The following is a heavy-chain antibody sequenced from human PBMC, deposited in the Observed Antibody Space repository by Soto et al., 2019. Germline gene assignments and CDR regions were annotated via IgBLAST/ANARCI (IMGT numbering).Heavy chain of an antibody. CDR2: IYPGDSDT. Sequence: EVQLVQSGAEVKKPGESLKISCKGSGYSFTSYSIGWVRQMPGKGLEWMGIIYPGDSDTRYSPSFQGQVTISADKTICTAYLQWSSLKASDTAMYYCATYYYGSRGYYYEGGYCFVYWGQGTLVTVSS. J-gene: IGHJ4*02. D-gene: IGHD3-22*01. V-gene: IGHV5-51*03. CDR1: GYSFTSYS. CDR3: ATYYYGSRGYYYEGGYCFVY.